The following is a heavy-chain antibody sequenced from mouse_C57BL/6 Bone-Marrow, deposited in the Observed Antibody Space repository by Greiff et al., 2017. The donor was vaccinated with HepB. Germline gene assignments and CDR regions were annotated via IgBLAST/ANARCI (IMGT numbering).Heavy chain of an antibody. CDR3: ALTSYGSSPYAMDY. D-gene: IGHD1-1*01. CDR2: IRNKANGYTT. CDR1: GFTFTDYY. Sequence: EVMLVESGGGLVQPGGSLSLSCAASGFTFTDYYMSWVRQPPGKELEWLGFIRNKANGYTTEYSAYVKGRFTISRANSQSILYLQMNALRAEDSAAYYCALTSYGSSPYAMDYWGQGTSVTVSS. J-gene: IGHJ4*01. V-gene: IGHV7-3*01.